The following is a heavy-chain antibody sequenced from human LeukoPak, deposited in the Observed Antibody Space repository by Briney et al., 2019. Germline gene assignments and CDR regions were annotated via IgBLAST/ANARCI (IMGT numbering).Heavy chain of an antibody. CDR3: ARRGEETPPYYSDY. CDR1: GFTFSNFE. J-gene: IGHJ4*02. CDR2: IDSSGGTV. Sequence: PGGSLRLSCAASGFTFSNFEMDWVRQAPGKGLEWISYIDSSGGTVHYADSVKGRFTISRDNAKNSLYLQMSSLRAEDTAVYYCARRGEETPPYYSDYWGQGTLVTVSS. V-gene: IGHV3-48*03.